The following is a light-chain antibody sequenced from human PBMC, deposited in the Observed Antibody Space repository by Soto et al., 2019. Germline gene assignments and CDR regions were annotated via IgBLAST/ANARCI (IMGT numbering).Light chain of an antibody. CDR1: QSVSSN. CDR2: GAS. Sequence: EIVMTQSPATLSVSPGEGATLSCRASQSVSSNLAWYQQKPGQAPRLLIYGASTRATGIPARFSGSGSGTEFTLTIASLQFEDFAVYYCQEYNDWRPITFGGGTRLEIK. V-gene: IGKV3-15*01. CDR3: QEYNDWRPIT. J-gene: IGKJ5*01.